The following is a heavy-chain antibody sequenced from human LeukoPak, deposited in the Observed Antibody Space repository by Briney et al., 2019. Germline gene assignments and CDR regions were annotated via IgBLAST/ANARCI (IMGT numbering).Heavy chain of an antibody. J-gene: IGHJ4*02. CDR3: TRDLYGDYFDY. Sequence: ASVKVSCKASGYTFTSYAMNWVRQAPGQGLEWMGWINTNTGNPTYAQGFTGRFVFSLDTSVSTAYLQISSLKAEDTAVYYCTRDLYGDYFDYWGQGTLVTVPS. CDR1: GYTFTSYA. D-gene: IGHD4-17*01. V-gene: IGHV7-4-1*02. CDR2: INTNTGNP.